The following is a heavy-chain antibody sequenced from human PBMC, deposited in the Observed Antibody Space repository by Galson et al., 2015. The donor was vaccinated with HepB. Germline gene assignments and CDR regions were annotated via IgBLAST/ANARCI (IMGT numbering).Heavy chain of an antibody. Sequence: QSGAEVKKPGESLRISCKGSGYSFTSYWISWVRQMPGKGLEWMGRIDPSDSYTNYSPSFQGHVTISADKSISTAYLQWSSLKASDTAMYYCARLIVGATAIKDAFDIWGQGTMVTVSS. J-gene: IGHJ3*02. CDR1: GYSFTSYW. V-gene: IGHV5-10-1*01. CDR2: IDPSDSYT. CDR3: ARLIVGATAIKDAFDI. D-gene: IGHD1-26*01.